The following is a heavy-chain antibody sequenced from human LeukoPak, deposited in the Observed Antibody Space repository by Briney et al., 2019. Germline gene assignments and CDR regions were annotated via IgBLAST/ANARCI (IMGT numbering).Heavy chain of an antibody. D-gene: IGHD1-26*01. CDR1: GFTVSRNY. CDR3: AREYYSGSYSRGMDV. CDR2: IYTGGST. J-gene: IGHJ6*02. Sequence: GGSLRLSCAASGFTVSRNYMSWVRQAPGRGLEWVSDIYTGGSTYYADSVRGRFTISRDDSKNTLYLQMNSLRAEDTAVYYCAREYYSGSYSRGMDVWGQGTTVTVSS. V-gene: IGHV3-53*01.